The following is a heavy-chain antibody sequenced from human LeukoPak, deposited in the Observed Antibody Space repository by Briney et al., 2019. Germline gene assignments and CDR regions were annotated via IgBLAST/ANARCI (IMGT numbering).Heavy chain of an antibody. CDR2: IYHSGST. CDR3: ARVGGGYDSSLWGAFDI. CDR1: GGSISSGGYY. V-gene: IGHV4-30-2*01. J-gene: IGHJ3*02. Sequence: SQTLSLTCTVSGGSISSGGYYWSWIRQPPEKGLEWIGYIYHSGSTYYNPSLKSRVTISVDRSKNQFSLKLSSVTAADTAVYYCARVGGGYDSSLWGAFDIWGQGTMVTVSS. D-gene: IGHD3-22*01.